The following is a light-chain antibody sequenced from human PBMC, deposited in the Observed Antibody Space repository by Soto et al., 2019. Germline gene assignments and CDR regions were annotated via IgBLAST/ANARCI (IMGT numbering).Light chain of an antibody. Sequence: EIVMTQSPATLSVSPGERATLSCRASQSVSSYLAWYQQKPGQAPRLLIYDASNRATGIPARFSGGGSGTDFTLTIDNLEPEDFAVYYCQQRSSWPITFGQGTRLEIK. V-gene: IGKV3-11*01. CDR2: DAS. J-gene: IGKJ5*01. CDR1: QSVSSY. CDR3: QQRSSWPIT.